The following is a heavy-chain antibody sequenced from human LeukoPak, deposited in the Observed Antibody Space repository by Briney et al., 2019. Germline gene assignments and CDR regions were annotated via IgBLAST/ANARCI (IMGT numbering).Heavy chain of an antibody. CDR1: GGTLSSYA. CDR2: IIPIFGTA. D-gene: IGHD1-26*01. Sequence: SVKVSCKASGGTLSSYAISWVRQAPGQGLEWMGGIIPIFGTANYAQKFQGRVTITTDESTSTAYMELSSLRSEDTAVYYCARDSGSYEYYFDYWGQGTLVTVSS. J-gene: IGHJ4*02. V-gene: IGHV1-69*05. CDR3: ARDSGSYEYYFDY.